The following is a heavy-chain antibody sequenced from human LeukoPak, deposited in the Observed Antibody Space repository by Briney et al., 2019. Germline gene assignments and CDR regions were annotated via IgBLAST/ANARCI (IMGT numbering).Heavy chain of an antibody. J-gene: IGHJ4*02. CDR1: GGSFSGYF. D-gene: IGHD3-22*01. Sequence: SETLSLTCVVYGGSFSGYFWGWIRQPPGKGLEWIGEITPSGSTNYNPSLKSRVSISIDTSKKKLSLRLTSVTAADSAVYYCASSFYYDSRDYWGQGTLGTVSS. V-gene: IGHV4-34*01. CDR3: ASSFYYDSRDY. CDR2: ITPSGST.